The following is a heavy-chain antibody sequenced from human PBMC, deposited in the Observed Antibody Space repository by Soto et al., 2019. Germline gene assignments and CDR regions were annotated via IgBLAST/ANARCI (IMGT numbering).Heavy chain of an antibody. V-gene: IGHV3-20*04. CDR1: GFTFDDYG. CDR3: ARDFEVGTYDY. CDR2: VNWNGANT. D-gene: IGHD1-26*01. J-gene: IGHJ4*02. Sequence: EVQLVESGGTVVRPGGSLRLSCAASGFTFDDYGMTWVRQAPGKGLEWVSGVNWNGANTRYADSVRGRFTISRDNAKNSLYLQMNGLRAEDTAFYYWARDFEVGTYDYWGQGTLVTVSS.